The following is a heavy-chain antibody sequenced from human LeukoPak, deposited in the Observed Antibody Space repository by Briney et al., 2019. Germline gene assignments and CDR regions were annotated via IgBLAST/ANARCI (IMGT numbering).Heavy chain of an antibody. V-gene: IGHV4-59*01. CDR2: IPYSGRT. D-gene: IGHD7-27*01. CDR3: ARKTGDLYYFDY. Sequence: SETLSLTCTVSGGSISSYYWSWIRQPPGKGLEWIGYIPYSGRTNYNPSLKSRVTISVDTSKNQFSLRLSSVTAADTAVYYCARKTGDLYYFDYWGQGTLVTVSS. J-gene: IGHJ4*02. CDR1: GGSISSYY.